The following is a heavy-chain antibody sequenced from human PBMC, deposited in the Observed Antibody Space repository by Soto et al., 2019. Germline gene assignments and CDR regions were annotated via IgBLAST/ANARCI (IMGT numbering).Heavy chain of an antibody. D-gene: IGHD1-26*01. CDR1: GFSVSSNY. CDR2: HYSGGST. CDR3: ARHRHPRGTVGATSPLDP. Sequence: GGSLRLSCAISGFSVSSNYLSWVRQAPGKGLEWVSVHYSGGSTYYADSVQGRFTISRDKSNNTLYLQMRRVRAEDTAVYFCARHRHPRGTVGATSPLDPWGQGTQVTVPQ. J-gene: IGHJ5*02. V-gene: IGHV3-53*01.